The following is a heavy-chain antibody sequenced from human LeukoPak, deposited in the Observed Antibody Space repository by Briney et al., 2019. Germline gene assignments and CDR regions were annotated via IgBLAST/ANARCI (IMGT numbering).Heavy chain of an antibody. CDR1: GGTFSSYA. D-gene: IGHD1-26*01. CDR2: IIPIFGTA. V-gene: IGHV1-69*13. J-gene: IGHJ4*02. CDR3: ARGQSGSYHPDDY. Sequence: SVKVSCKASGGTFSSYAISWVQQAPGQGLEWMGGIIPIFGTANYAQKFQGRVTITADESTSTAYMELSSLRSEDTAVYYCARGQSGSYHPDDYWGQGTLVTVSS.